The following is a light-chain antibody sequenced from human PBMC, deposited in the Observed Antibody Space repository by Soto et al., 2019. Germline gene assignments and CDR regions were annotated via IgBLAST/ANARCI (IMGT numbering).Light chain of an antibody. J-gene: IGLJ1*01. CDR2: EVS. CDR1: SSDVGGYNY. V-gene: IGLV2-8*01. Sequence: QPVLTQPPSASGSPGQSVTISCTGTSSDVGGYNYVSWYQQHPGKAPKLMIYEVSKRTSGVPDRFSGSKSGNTASLTVSGFQDLDEGNYYTSRLAGSKNGALGTGTKV. CDR3: SRLAGSKNGA.